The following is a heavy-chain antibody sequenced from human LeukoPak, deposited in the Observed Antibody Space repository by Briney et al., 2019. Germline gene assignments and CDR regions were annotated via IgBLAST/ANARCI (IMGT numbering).Heavy chain of an antibody. CDR3: AKDSREYTGYYYGMDV. D-gene: IGHD6-6*01. J-gene: IGHJ6*02. CDR1: GFTFSSYA. Sequence: GGSLRLSCAAFGFTFSSYAMSWVRQAPGKGLEWVSAISGSGGSTYYADSVKGRFTISRDNSKNTLYLQMNSLRAEDTAVYYCAKDSREYTGYYYGMDVWGQGTTVTVSS. V-gene: IGHV3-23*01. CDR2: ISGSGGST.